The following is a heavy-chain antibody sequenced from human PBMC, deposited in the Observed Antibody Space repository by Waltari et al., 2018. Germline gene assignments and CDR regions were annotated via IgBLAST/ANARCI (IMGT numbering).Heavy chain of an antibody. CDR1: GFTFGDYA. V-gene: IGHV3-49*04. Sequence: EVQLVESGGGLVQPGRSLRLSCTASGFTFGDYAMSWVRQAQGKGLEWVGFIRSKAYGGTTEYAASVKGGFTISRDDSKSIAYLQMNSLKTEDTAVYYCTRGRPPYYYDSSGYYDYWGQGTLVTVSS. D-gene: IGHD3-22*01. CDR2: IRSKAYGGTT. J-gene: IGHJ4*02. CDR3: TRGRPPYYYDSSGYYDY.